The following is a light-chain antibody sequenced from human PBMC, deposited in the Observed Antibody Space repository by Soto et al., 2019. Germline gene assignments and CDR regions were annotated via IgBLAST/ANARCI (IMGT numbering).Light chain of an antibody. V-gene: IGKV3-20*01. CDR1: QSVSSSY. CDR3: HQYDSSPLI. J-gene: IGKJ4*01. Sequence: EIVLTQSPGTLSLSPGERATLSCRASQSVSSSYLAWYQQKPGQAPRLLIYGASSRATGIPDRFSGSGSGTDFTLTISRLEPEDLAVYYCHQYDSSPLIFGGGTKVEIK. CDR2: GAS.